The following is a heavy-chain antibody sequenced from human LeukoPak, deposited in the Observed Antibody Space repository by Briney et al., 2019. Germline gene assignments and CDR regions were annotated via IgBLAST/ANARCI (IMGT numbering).Heavy chain of an antibody. CDR2: ISSSSSYI. V-gene: IGHV3-21*01. CDR1: GFTFSSYS. J-gene: IGHJ4*02. CDR3: ARDTGDYYDSSEADY. D-gene: IGHD3-22*01. Sequence: GGSLRLSCAASGFTFSSYSMNWVRQAPGKGLEWVSSISSSSSYIYYADSVNGRCTISRDNAKNSLYPQMNSLRAEDTAVYYCARDTGDYYDSSEADYWGQGTLVTVSS.